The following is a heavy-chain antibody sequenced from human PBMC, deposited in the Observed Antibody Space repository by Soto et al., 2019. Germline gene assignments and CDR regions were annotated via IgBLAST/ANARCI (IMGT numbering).Heavy chain of an antibody. D-gene: IGHD6-13*01. Sequence: GGSLRLSCAASGFTFSTYAMSWVRQAPGKGLEWVSVISGSGDSTYYADSVKGRFTISRDNSKNMLYLQMTSLRADDTAVYYCARVANVAAADNYYYGMDVWGQGTTVTVSS. CDR1: GFTFSTYA. CDR3: ARVANVAAADNYYYGMDV. CDR2: ISGSGDST. V-gene: IGHV3-23*01. J-gene: IGHJ6*02.